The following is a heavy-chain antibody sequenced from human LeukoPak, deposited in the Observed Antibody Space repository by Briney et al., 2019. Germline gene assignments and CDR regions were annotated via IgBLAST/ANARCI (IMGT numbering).Heavy chain of an antibody. CDR3: ARHVGYEYFDY. CDR1: GVSISSNGYY. CDR2: IYYSGTT. Sequence: SETLSLTCTVSGVSISSNGYYWGWIRQTPGEGLEWIGSIYYSGTTYNNPSLNSRVAISVDTSKNQFSLKVNSVTAADTAVYYCARHVGYEYFDYWGQGALVTVSS. D-gene: IGHD5-12*01. V-gene: IGHV4-39*01. J-gene: IGHJ4*02.